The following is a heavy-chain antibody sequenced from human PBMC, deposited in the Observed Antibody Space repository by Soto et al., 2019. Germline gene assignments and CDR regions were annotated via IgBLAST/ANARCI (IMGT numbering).Heavy chain of an antibody. V-gene: IGHV3-11*01. CDR1: GFTFSDYY. CDR2: ITTSGSTI. CDR3: ARGYSSGWYFDF. J-gene: IGHJ4*02. Sequence: GGSLRLSCAASGFTFSDYYMSWVRQAPGKGLEWLSYITTSGSTIYYADSVKGRFTISRDNAKNSLYLQMNSLRPEDTAVYSCARGYSSGWYFDFWGPGSQVTSPQ. D-gene: IGHD6-25*01.